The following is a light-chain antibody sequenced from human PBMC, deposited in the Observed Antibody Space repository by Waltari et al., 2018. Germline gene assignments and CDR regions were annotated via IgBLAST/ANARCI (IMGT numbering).Light chain of an antibody. CDR2: GAS. J-gene: IGKJ1*01. V-gene: IGKV3-15*01. CDR3: QQYNNWPPSWT. Sequence: IVMTQSPATLSVSPGERATISCRASQSVSSNLAWYQQKPGQAPRLLIYGASTRATGIPARFSGSGSGTEFTLTISSLQSEDFAVYYCQQYNNWPPSWTFGQGTKVEIK. CDR1: QSVSSN.